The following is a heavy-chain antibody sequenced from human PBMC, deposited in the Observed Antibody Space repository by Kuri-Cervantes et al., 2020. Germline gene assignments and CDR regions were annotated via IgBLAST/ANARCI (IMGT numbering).Heavy chain of an antibody. D-gene: IGHD6-13*01. J-gene: IGHJ4*02. CDR1: GGSVSSGSYY. V-gene: IGHV4-61*01. CDR3: ARGSSWYDY. CDR2: IYYSGST. Sequence: SETLSLTCTVSGGSVSSGSYYWSWIRQPPGKGLEWIGYIYYSGSTNYNPSLKSRVTMSVGTSKNQFSLKLSSVTAADTAVYYCARGSSWYDYWGQGTLVTVSS.